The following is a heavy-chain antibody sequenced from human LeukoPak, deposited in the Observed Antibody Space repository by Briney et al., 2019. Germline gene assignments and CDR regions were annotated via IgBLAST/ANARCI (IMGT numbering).Heavy chain of an antibody. CDR3: AREIIQLPGYFDY. V-gene: IGHV3-53*01. CDR2: IYSGGST. D-gene: IGHD5-18*01. Sequence: GGSLRLSCAASGFTVSSNYISWVRQAPGKGVEWVSVIYSGGSTYYADSVKGRFTISRDNSKNTLYLQMNSLRAEDTAVYYCAREIIQLPGYFDYWGQGTLVTVSS. CDR1: GFTVSSNY. J-gene: IGHJ4*02.